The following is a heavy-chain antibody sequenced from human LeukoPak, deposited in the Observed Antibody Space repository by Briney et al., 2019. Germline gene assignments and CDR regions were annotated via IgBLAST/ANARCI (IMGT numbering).Heavy chain of an antibody. CDR1: GYSISSGYN. Sequence: SETLSLTCTVSGYSISSGYNWGWIRQPPGKGLEWIGSIYHSGSTYYNPSLKSRVTISVDTSKNQFSLKLSSVTAADTAVYYCARGDYESSVLPDYWGQGTLVTVSS. V-gene: IGHV4-38-2*02. CDR2: IYHSGST. J-gene: IGHJ4*02. CDR3: ARGDYESSVLPDY. D-gene: IGHD3-22*01.